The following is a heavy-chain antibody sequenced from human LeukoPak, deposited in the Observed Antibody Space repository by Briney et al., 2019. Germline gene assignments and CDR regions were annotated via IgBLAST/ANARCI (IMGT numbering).Heavy chain of an antibody. D-gene: IGHD2-15*01. Sequence: SVKVSCKASRGTFSSCAISWVRQAPGQGLEWMGRIIPIFGTANYAQKFQGRVTITTDESTSTAYMELSSLRSEDTAVYYCARGYCSGGSCYSLDYWGQGTLVTVSS. J-gene: IGHJ4*02. V-gene: IGHV1-69*05. CDR2: IIPIFGTA. CDR3: ARGYCSGGSCYSLDY. CDR1: RGTFSSCA.